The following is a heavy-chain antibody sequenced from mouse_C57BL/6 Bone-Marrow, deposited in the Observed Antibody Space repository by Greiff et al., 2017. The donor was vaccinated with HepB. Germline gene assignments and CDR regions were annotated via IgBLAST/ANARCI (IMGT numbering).Heavy chain of an antibody. CDR2: IRLKSDNYAT. J-gene: IGHJ1*03. Sequence: EVQGVESGGGLVQPGGSMKLSCVASGFTFSNYWMNWVRQSPEKGLEWVAQIRLKSDNYATHYAESVKGRFTISRDDSKSSVYLQMNNLRAEDTGIYYCLHYYGSSHWYFDVWGTGTTVTVSS. D-gene: IGHD1-1*01. CDR1: GFTFSNYW. V-gene: IGHV6-3*01. CDR3: LHYYGSSHWYFDV.